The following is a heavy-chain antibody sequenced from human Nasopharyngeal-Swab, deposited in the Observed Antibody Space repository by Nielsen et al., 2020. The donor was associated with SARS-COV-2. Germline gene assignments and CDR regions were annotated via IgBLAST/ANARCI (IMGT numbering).Heavy chain of an antibody. CDR3: AKDLSYYYDSSGGGMDV. CDR1: GFTFSSYA. V-gene: IGHV3-23*01. D-gene: IGHD3-22*01. J-gene: IGHJ6*02. CDR2: ISGSGGST. Sequence: GGSLRLSCAASGFTFSSYAMSWVRQAPGKGLEWVSAISGSGGSTYYADFVKGRFTISRDNSKNTLYLQMNSLRAEDTAVYYCAKDLSYYYDSSGGGMDVWGQGTTVTVSS.